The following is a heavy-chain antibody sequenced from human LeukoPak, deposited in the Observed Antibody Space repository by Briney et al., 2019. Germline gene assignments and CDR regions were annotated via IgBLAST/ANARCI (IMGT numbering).Heavy chain of an antibody. CDR1: GFRLSEYY. J-gene: IGHJ4*02. V-gene: IGHV3-11*01. Sequence: PGGSLRLSCAASGFRLSEYYMSWVRQAPGKGLQWVSEISSRGSTIYYADSVKGRFTISRDNAKNSLFLQMNSLRAEDTAVYYCARAAGDSSGYHWGQGTLVTVSS. CDR2: ISSRGSTI. D-gene: IGHD3-9*01. CDR3: ARAAGDSSGYH.